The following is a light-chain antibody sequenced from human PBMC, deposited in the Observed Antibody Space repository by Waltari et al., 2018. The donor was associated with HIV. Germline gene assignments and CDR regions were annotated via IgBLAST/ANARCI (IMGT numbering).Light chain of an antibody. CDR2: DVG. Sequence: QSALTQPASVSGSPGPSIILPCTGTSSHVGRYHSVSWYQPHPGKAPKLTLFDVGNRPSGVSNRFSCSKSGNTASLTISGLQTEDEADYYCNSYTSTTTRWLFGGGTRLTVL. V-gene: IGLV2-14*03. J-gene: IGLJ3*02. CDR1: SSHVGRYHS. CDR3: NSYTSTTTRWL.